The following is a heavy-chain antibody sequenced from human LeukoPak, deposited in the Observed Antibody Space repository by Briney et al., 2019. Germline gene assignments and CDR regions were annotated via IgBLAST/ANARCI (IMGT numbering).Heavy chain of an antibody. CDR3: ARDSYDSSGYYYVGDDY. CDR2: IIPIFGTA. J-gene: IGHJ4*02. Sequence: VASVKVSCKASGGTFSSYAISWVRQAPGQGLEWMGRIIPIFGTANYAQKFQGRVTITTDESTSTAYMELSSLRSEDTAVYYCARDSYDSSGYYYVGDDYWGQGTLVTVSS. D-gene: IGHD3-22*01. CDR1: GGTFSSYA. V-gene: IGHV1-69*05.